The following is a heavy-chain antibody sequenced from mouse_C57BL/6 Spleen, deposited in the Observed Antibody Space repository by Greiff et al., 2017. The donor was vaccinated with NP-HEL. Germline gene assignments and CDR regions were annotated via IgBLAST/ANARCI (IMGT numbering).Heavy chain of an antibody. Sequence: QVQLQQSGAELVKPGASVKLSCKASGYTFTSYWMQWVKQRPGQGLEWIGEIDPSDSYTNYNQKFKGKATLTVDTSSSTAYMQLSSLTSEDSAVYYCARGDPFLDYWGQGTTLTVSS. CDR2: IDPSDSYT. J-gene: IGHJ2*01. V-gene: IGHV1-50*01. CDR1: GYTFTSYW. CDR3: ARGDPFLDY.